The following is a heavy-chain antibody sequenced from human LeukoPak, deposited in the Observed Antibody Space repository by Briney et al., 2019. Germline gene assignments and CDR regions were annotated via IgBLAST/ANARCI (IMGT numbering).Heavy chain of an antibody. Sequence: GESLRISCKGSGYDFSTHWISWVRQMPGKGLEWMGRIDPSASYINYSPSFQGHVSISADKSIDTVYLRWNSLKASDTAMYYCARRVGNYANFDYWGQGTLVIVSS. J-gene: IGHJ4*02. V-gene: IGHV5-10-1*01. D-gene: IGHD1-26*01. CDR3: ARRVGNYANFDY. CDR2: IDPSASYI. CDR1: GYDFSTHW.